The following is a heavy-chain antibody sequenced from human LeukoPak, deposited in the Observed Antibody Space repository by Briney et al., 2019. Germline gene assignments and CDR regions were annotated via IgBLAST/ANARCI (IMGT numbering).Heavy chain of an antibody. CDR2: IKSKTDGGTT. CDR3: TTAGPDMIVVVIGDL. V-gene: IGHV3-15*01. Sequence: GGSLRLSCAASGFTFSSYAMSWVRQAPGKGLEWVGRIKSKTDGGTTDYAAPVKGRFTISRDDSKNTLYLQMNSLKTEDTAVYYCTTAGPDMIVVVIGDLWGQGTLVTVSS. D-gene: IGHD3-22*01. J-gene: IGHJ4*02. CDR1: GFTFSSYA.